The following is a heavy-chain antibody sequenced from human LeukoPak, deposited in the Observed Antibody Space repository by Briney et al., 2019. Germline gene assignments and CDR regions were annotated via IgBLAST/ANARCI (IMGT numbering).Heavy chain of an antibody. CDR3: ASPGATYFDY. CDR2: IYYSGST. V-gene: IGHV4-39*01. CDR1: GGSISSSSYY. Sequence: SESLSLTCTVSGGSISSSSYYWGWIRQPPGNGLEWIGSIYYSGSTYYNPSLKSRVTISVDTSKNQFSMKLSSVTAADTAVYYCASPGATYFDYWGQGTLVTVSS. D-gene: IGHD1-26*01. J-gene: IGHJ4*02.